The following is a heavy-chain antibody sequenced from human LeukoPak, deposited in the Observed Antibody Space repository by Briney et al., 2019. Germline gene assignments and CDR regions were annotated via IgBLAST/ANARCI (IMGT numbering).Heavy chain of an antibody. D-gene: IGHD4-23*01. Sequence: SETLSLTCSVSGGSIRGSPYYWGWIRQPPGKGLEWIGSIFNNGSTNYNPSLKSRVTISVDTSKNQFSLKLTSMTAADTAVYYCARVKAVVTPWVFDYWGQGTLVTVSS. V-gene: IGHV4-39*07. J-gene: IGHJ4*02. CDR3: ARVKAVVTPWVFDY. CDR2: IFNNGST. CDR1: GGSIRGSPYY.